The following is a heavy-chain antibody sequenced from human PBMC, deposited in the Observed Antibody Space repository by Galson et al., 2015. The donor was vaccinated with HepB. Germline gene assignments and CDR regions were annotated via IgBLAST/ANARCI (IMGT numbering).Heavy chain of an antibody. D-gene: IGHD6-19*01. Sequence: SLRLSCAVSGFTFSYYAMSWVRQAPGKGLEWVSAITPSGDNTYSADSMKGRFTISRDNSQNTLFLQMNSLRADDTAIYFCVKVFPEKTDGWYRQALYYFDSWGQGTRVTVSS. J-gene: IGHJ4*02. CDR3: VKVFPEKTDGWYRQALYYFDS. CDR1: GFTFSYYA. V-gene: IGHV3-23*01. CDR2: ITPSGDNT.